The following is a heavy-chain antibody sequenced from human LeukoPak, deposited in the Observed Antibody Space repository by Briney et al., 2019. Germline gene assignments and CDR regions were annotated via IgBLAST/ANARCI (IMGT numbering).Heavy chain of an antibody. J-gene: IGHJ4*02. D-gene: IGHD5-12*01. Sequence: SVKVSCKASGGTFSSYAISWVRQAPGQGLEWMGGIIPIFGTANYAQKFQGRVTITADESTSTAYMELSSLRSEDTAVYHCARSSIAATFRFDYWGQGTLVTVSS. V-gene: IGHV1-69*13. CDR3: ARSSIAATFRFDY. CDR1: GGTFSSYA. CDR2: IIPIFGTA.